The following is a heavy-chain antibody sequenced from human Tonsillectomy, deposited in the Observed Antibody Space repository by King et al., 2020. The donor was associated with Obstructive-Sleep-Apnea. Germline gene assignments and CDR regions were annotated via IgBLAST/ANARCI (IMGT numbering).Heavy chain of an antibody. V-gene: IGHV2-5*02. J-gene: IGHJ4*02. CDR3: AHTGVDVSRGY. CDR2: IFWVDYK. CDR1: GFSLSTSGVG. D-gene: IGHD7-27*01. Sequence: TLKESGPTLVKPTQTLTRTFTFSGFSLSTSGVGVGWIRQPPGKALEWRAPIFWVDYKRYSPSRKRRRTITKDTSKNQVVLTMTNMDPVDTATYYCAHTGVDVSRGYWGQGTLVTVSS.